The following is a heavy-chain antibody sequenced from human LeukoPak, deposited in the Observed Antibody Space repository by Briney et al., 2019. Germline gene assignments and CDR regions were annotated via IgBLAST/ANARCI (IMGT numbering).Heavy chain of an antibody. CDR3: ARSGNFWSGYYTVRWFDP. D-gene: IGHD3-3*01. CDR2: ISAYNGNT. CDR1: GYTFTSYG. V-gene: IGHV1-18*01. J-gene: IGHJ5*02. Sequence: ASVKVSCKASGYTFTSYGISWVRQAPGQGLEWMGWISAYNGNTNYAQKLQGRVTMTTDTSTSTAYMELRSLRSDDTAVYYCARSGNFWSGYYTVRWFDPWGQGTLVTVSS.